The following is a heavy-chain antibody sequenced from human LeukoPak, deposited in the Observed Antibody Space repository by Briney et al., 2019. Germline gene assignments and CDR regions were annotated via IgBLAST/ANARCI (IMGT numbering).Heavy chain of an antibody. D-gene: IGHD6-6*01. J-gene: IGHJ4*02. CDR2: INHSGST. Sequence: SETLSLTCAVYGGSFSGYYWSWIRQPPGKGLEWIGGINHSGSTNYNPSLKSRVTISVDTSKNQFSLKLSSVTAADTAVYYCARGLAARPDLYYWGQGTLVTVSS. V-gene: IGHV4-34*01. CDR1: GGSFSGYY. CDR3: ARGLAARPDLYY.